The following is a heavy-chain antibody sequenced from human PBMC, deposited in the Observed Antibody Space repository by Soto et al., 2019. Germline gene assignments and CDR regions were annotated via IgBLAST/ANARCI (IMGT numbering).Heavy chain of an antibody. Sequence: SHTLSLTCAISGYSVSSSSAAWNWIRQSPSRGLEWLGRTYYRSKWYNDYAISVKSRMIINPDTSKNQFSLQLNSVTPEDTAVYYCVRDYYGSGSTNWFDPWGQGTLVTVSS. V-gene: IGHV6-1*01. D-gene: IGHD3-10*01. CDR1: GYSVSSSSAA. CDR3: VRDYYGSGSTNWFDP. J-gene: IGHJ5*02. CDR2: TYYRSKWYN.